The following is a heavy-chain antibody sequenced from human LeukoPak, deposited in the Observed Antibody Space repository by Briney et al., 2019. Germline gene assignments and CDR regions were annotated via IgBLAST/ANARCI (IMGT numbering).Heavy chain of an antibody. D-gene: IGHD2-15*01. Sequence: GGSLRLSCAASGFTLSGNAMSWVRQAPGRGLEWVSGVGGDDRTHYADSVRGRFTISRDNSMNTVSLDMNRLRVEDTAVYYCAKDVSWWAAADHWCQGALVTVAS. CDR1: GFTLSGNA. V-gene: IGHV3-23*01. J-gene: IGHJ1*01. CDR2: VGGDDRT. CDR3: AKDVSWWAAADH.